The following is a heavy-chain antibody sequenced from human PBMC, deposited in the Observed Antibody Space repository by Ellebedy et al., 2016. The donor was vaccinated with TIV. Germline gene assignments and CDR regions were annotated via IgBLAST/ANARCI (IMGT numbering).Heavy chain of an antibody. CDR1: GFTFSSYS. CDR3: ARDWAHYYDSSGYFDY. J-gene: IGHJ4*02. V-gene: IGHV3-21*01. Sequence: GGSLRLSCAASGFTFSSYSMNWVRQAPGKGLEWVSSISSSSSYIYYADSVKGRFTISRDNAKNSLYLQMNSLRAEDTAVYYCARDWAHYYDSSGYFDYWGQGTLVTVSS. CDR2: ISSSSSYI. D-gene: IGHD3-22*01.